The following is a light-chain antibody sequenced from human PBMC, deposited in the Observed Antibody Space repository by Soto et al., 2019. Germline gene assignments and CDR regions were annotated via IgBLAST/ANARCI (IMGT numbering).Light chain of an antibody. CDR2: DAS. Sequence: EIVLTQSPATLSLSPGERATLSCRASQSLSTSLAWYQQKPGQAPRLLIYDASNRATVIAARFSGSGSGTDFTLSISSLEPEDSAVYYDQHRSNWPLTFGGGTKVEIK. V-gene: IGKV3-11*01. J-gene: IGKJ4*01. CDR3: QHRSNWPLT. CDR1: QSLSTS.